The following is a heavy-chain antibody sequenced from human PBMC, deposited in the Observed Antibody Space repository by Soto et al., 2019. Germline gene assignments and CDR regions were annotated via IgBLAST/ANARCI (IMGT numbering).Heavy chain of an antibody. Sequence: RLSCAASGVTFSTYWMHWVRQVPGKGLVWVSRINTDGSSTSYADSVKGRFTISRDNAKNTLYLQMNSLRAEDTAVYYCSSGGYRDYWGQGTLVTVSS. D-gene: IGHD3-16*01. CDR3: SSGGYRDY. V-gene: IGHV3-74*01. CDR2: INTDGSST. J-gene: IGHJ4*02. CDR1: GVTFSTYW.